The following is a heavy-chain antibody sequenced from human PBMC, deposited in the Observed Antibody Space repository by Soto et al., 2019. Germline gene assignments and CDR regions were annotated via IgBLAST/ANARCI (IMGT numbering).Heavy chain of an antibody. D-gene: IGHD3-3*01. CDR1: GGSISTYY. J-gene: IGHJ5*02. V-gene: IGHV4-59*01. Sequence: QVQLRESGPGLVKPSETLSLTCTVSGGSISTYYWTWIRQPPGKGLEWIGYVHYNGTTNYNPSIKSRVTMSVDTSKNQFSLKLRSVTDADTAVYYCARGKIIGPWGQGTLVTVSS. CDR3: ARGKIIGP. CDR2: VHYNGTT.